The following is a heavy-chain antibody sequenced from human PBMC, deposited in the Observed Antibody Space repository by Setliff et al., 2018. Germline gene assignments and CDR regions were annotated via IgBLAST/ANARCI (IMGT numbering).Heavy chain of an antibody. D-gene: IGHD2-8*01. V-gene: IGHV4-4*08. CDR1: GDSIINYY. Sequence: PSETLSLTCTVSGDSIINYYWSWIRQPPGKGLEWIGNIYSSGNTNYNPSLKSRVTISVDTSKNQFPLNLTSVTAADTAVYYCAREGFYCTNGVCYRPFDYWGQGTLVTVSS. CDR3: AREGFYCTNGVCYRPFDY. CDR2: IYSSGNT. J-gene: IGHJ4*02.